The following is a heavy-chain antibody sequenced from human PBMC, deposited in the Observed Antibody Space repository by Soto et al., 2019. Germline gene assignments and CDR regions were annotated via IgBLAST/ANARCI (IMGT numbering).Heavy chain of an antibody. CDR2: IYYSGST. V-gene: IGHV4-31*03. CDR1: GGSISSGVYY. D-gene: IGHD3-22*01. Sequence: SETLSLTCTVSGGSISSGVYYWIWIRQHPGKVLDWIGYIYYSGSTYYNPSLKSRVTISVDTSKNQFSLKLSSVTAADTAVYYCARFPTYYDSSGYYPYYYYGMDVWGQGTTVTVSS. J-gene: IGHJ6*02. CDR3: ARFPTYYDSSGYYPYYYYGMDV.